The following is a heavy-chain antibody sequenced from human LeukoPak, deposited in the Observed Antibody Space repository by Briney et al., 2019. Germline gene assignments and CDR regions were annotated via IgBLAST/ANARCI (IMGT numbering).Heavy chain of an antibody. J-gene: IGHJ4*02. V-gene: IGHV1-46*01. CDR1: GYXFTTYY. CDR2: INPSSGST. D-gene: IGHD5-18*01. Sequence: ASVKVSCKASGYXFTTYYIHWVRQAPGQGLEWMGIINPSSGSTSYAQKFQGRVTMTRDTSTSTVYMELSSLRSEDTAIYYCARVLGAHRYGSIDHWGQGNLVTVSS. CDR3: ARVLGAHRYGSIDH.